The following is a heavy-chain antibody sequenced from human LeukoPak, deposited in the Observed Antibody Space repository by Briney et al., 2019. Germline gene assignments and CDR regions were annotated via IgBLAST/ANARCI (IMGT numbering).Heavy chain of an antibody. CDR2: IYPGDSDT. J-gene: IGHJ4*02. CDR1: GYSFTSYW. Sequence: GESLKISCKGSGYSFTSYWIGWVRQMPGKGLEWMGIIYPGDSDTRYSPSFQGQVTISADKSISTAYLQWGSLKASDTAMYYCARQGYSSSWYSYLDYWGQGTLVTVSS. D-gene: IGHD6-13*01. V-gene: IGHV5-51*01. CDR3: ARQGYSSSWYSYLDY.